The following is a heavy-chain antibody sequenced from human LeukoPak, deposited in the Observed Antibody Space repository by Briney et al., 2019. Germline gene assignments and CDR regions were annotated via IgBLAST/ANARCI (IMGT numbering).Heavy chain of an antibody. V-gene: IGHV1-8*03. CDR1: GYTFTSYH. Sequence: ASVKVSCKTSGYTFTSYHINWVRQATGQGLERMGWMNPYSGDRGYAQNFQGRVSITSDASIGTAYMELSSLRSDDTAVYFCARTTSLTASGYDYWGQGTLVTVSS. J-gene: IGHJ4*02. D-gene: IGHD4-17*01. CDR3: ARTTSLTASGYDY. CDR2: MNPYSGDR.